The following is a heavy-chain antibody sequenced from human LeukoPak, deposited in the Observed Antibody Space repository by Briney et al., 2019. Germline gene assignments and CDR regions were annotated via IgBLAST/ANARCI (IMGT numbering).Heavy chain of an antibody. CDR2: INHSGST. J-gene: IGHJ4*02. D-gene: IGHD1-26*01. CDR1: GGSFSGYY. Sequence: KPSETLSLTCAVYGGSFSGYYWSWIGQPPGKGLGWIGEINHSGSTNYNPSLKSRVTISVDTSKNQFSLKLSSVTAADTAVYYCARVLYSGSPYFDYWGQGTLVTVSS. CDR3: ARVLYSGSPYFDY. V-gene: IGHV4-34*01.